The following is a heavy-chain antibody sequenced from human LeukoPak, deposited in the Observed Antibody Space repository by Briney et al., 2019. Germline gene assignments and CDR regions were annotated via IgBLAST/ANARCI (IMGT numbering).Heavy chain of an antibody. CDR1: GFTFSSYE. V-gene: IGHV3-48*03. J-gene: IGHJ3*02. CDR3: ARERGGYCSGTSCSRAFDI. D-gene: IGHD2-2*03. Sequence: HTGGSLRLSCAASGFTFSSYEMNWVRQAPGKGLEWVSYISSSGGTISYADAVKGQFTISRDNAKNSMYLKMNSMRAEDAAVYYCARERGGYCSGTSCSRAFDIWGQGTMVTVSS. CDR2: ISSSGGTI.